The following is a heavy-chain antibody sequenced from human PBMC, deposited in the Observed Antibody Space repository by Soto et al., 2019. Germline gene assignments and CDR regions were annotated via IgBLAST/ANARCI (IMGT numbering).Heavy chain of an antibody. Sequence: QVQLVESGGGVVQPGRSLRLSCAASGFTFSTYAMHWVRQAPGKGLEWVALISFDGSNEYYADSVKGRFTISRDNSKNTVYLQMNSLRPEDTAVYYCARDRSMRVVVSGYWGQGTLVTVSS. V-gene: IGHV3-30*14. CDR1: GFTFSTYA. D-gene: IGHD3-22*01. CDR3: ARDRSMRVVVSGY. J-gene: IGHJ4*02. CDR2: ISFDGSNE.